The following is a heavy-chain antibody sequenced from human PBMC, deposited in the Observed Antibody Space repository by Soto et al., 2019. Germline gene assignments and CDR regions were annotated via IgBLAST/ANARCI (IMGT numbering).Heavy chain of an antibody. CDR2: ISTTGYTT. J-gene: IGHJ4*02. Sequence: EVQLLESGGGLVQPGGSLRLSCVASGFSFSSYAMSWVRQAPGKGLEWVSAISTTGYTTYYADSVKGRFTISRDNSKDTLYLQMNNLRVEDTAAYYCAKERYYLGSGRDQVTLVTVSS. D-gene: IGHD3-10*01. CDR1: GFSFSSYA. V-gene: IGHV3-23*01. CDR3: AKERYYLGSG.